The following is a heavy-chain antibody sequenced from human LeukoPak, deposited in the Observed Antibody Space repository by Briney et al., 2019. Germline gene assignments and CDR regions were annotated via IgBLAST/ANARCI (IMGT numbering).Heavy chain of an antibody. CDR3: AKVQLGIGVDY. V-gene: IGHV3-23*01. D-gene: IGHD7-27*01. J-gene: IGHJ4*02. Sequence: GESLRLSCAASGLTFSDAWMSWVPQAPGKGLEWVSGISDGGSRTYYADSVKGRFTISRDDSKNTLYLQMNSLRAEDTAVYYCAKVQLGIGVDYWGQGTLVTVSS. CDR1: GLTFSDAW. CDR2: ISDGGSRT.